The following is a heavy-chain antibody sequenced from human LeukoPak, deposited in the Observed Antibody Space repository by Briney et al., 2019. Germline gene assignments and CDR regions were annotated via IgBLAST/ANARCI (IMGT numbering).Heavy chain of an antibody. CDR2: IIPIFGTA. Sequence: WASVKVSCKASGGTFSSYAISWVRQAPGQGLEWMGRIIPIFGTANYAQKFQGRVTITTDESTSTAYMELSSLRSEDTAVYYCAADPGLGYCSGGSCYYYWGQGTLVTVSS. CDR1: GGTFSSYA. CDR3: AADPGLGYCSGGSCYYY. V-gene: IGHV1-69*05. D-gene: IGHD2-15*01. J-gene: IGHJ4*02.